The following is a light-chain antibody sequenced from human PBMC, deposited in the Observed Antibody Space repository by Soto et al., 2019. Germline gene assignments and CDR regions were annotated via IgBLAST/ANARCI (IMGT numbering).Light chain of an antibody. V-gene: IGLV2-14*01. Sequence: QSVLTQPASVSGSPGQSITISCIGSSSDVGGYNYVSWYQHHPGRVPKPMIFEVSDRPSGVSSRFPGSKSGNTAYLTISGLQAEDEADYYCSSFSSTSTIVFGGGTKLTVL. CDR2: EVS. CDR3: SSFSSTSTIV. J-gene: IGLJ2*01. CDR1: SSDVGGYNY.